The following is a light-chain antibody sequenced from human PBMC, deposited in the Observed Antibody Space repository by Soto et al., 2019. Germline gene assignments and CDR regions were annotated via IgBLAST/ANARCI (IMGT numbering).Light chain of an antibody. Sequence: EIVLTQSPVTLSLSPGERATVSCRASQSVSSSYLVWYQQKPGQAPRLLIYGASSRATGIPDRFSGSGSGTDFTLTISRLEPEDSAVYYCQQYGSSRTFGQGTKVDIK. CDR2: GAS. CDR3: QQYGSSRT. J-gene: IGKJ1*01. V-gene: IGKV3-20*01. CDR1: QSVSSSY.